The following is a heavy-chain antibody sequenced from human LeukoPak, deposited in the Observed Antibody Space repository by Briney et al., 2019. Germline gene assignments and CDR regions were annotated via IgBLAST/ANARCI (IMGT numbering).Heavy chain of an antibody. Sequence: ASVKVSCKASGGTFSSYAISWVRQAPGQGLEWMGKIIPIFGTANYAQKFQGRVTITTDESTSTAYMELSSLRSEDTAVYFCAREPIVGATTEFYFDYWGLGTLVTVSS. CDR1: GGTFSSYA. CDR3: AREPIVGATTEFYFDY. J-gene: IGHJ4*02. D-gene: IGHD1-26*01. CDR2: IIPIFGTA. V-gene: IGHV1-69*05.